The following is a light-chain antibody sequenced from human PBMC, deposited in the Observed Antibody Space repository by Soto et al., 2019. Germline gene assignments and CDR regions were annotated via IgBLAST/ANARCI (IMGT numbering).Light chain of an antibody. CDR2: GNS. V-gene: IGLV1-40*01. CDR3: QSFDTRLTGSRV. Sequence: QSLLTQPPSVSGAPGQRFTISCTGNISNIGAGYDVHWYQHVAGTAPKLLLFGNSNRPPGVSDRFSGSKSGASGSLAITGLQTEDEAVYYCQSFDTRLTGSRVFGGGTQLTVL. CDR1: ISNIGAGYD. J-gene: IGLJ3*02.